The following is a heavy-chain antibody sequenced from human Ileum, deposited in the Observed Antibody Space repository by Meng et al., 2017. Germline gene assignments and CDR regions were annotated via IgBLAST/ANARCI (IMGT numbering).Heavy chain of an antibody. CDR2: VYNTGNT. CDR3: ARGGGGGWPNWFDP. J-gene: IGHJ5*02. CDR1: GGSVSSANSY. D-gene: IGHD6-19*01. V-gene: IGHV4-61*01. Sequence: GRLQEPGPGPGRPSGTLSLTCTVSGGSVSSANSYWSWIRQTPGKGLEWIGYVYNTGNTNSNPSLRSRLTMSVDTSNSQFSLKLTSVTAADTAVYYCARGGGGGWPNWFDPWGQGTLVTVSS.